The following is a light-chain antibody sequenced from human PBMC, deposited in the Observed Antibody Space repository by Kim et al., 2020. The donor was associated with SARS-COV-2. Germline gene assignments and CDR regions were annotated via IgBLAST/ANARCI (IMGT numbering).Light chain of an antibody. V-gene: IGKV3-11*01. Sequence: EIVLTQSPVTLSLSPGERATLSCRASQSLDTYLAWYQQKPGQAPSLLIYDASNRATGIPARFSGSGSGTDFTLTISSLEPEDFAVYYCQQRSNWPPIFGPGTKVDIK. J-gene: IGKJ3*01. CDR3: QQRSNWPPI. CDR2: DAS. CDR1: QSLDTY.